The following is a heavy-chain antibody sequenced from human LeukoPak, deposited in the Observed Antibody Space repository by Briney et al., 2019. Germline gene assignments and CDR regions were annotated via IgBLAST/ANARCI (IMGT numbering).Heavy chain of an antibody. J-gene: IGHJ1*01. CDR1: GFTVSSNY. CDR3: ARNYYDSSGYYEREYFHH. CDR2: IYSGGST. Sequence: GGSLRLSCAASGFTVSSNYMSWVRQAPGKGLEWVSVIYSGGSTYYADSVKGRFTICRDNSKNTLYLQMNSLRAEDTAVYYCARNYYDSSGYYEREYFHHWGQGTLVTVSS. D-gene: IGHD3-22*01. V-gene: IGHV3-66*01.